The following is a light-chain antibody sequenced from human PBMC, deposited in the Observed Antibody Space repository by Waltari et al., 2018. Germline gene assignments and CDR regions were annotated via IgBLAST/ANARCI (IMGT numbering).Light chain of an antibody. CDR2: EVN. Sequence: QSALTQPPSASGSPGQSVTISCTGTGSDVGCYDYVCWYQQHPGKAPKLMIYEVNKRPSGVPYRFSGSKSGNTASLTVSGLQAKDEADYYCSSYAGSNNWVFGGGTKLTVL. J-gene: IGLJ3*02. V-gene: IGLV2-8*01. CDR1: GSDVGCYDY. CDR3: SSYAGSNNWV.